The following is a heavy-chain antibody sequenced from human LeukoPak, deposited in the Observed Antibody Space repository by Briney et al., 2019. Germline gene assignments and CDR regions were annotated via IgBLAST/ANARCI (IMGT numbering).Heavy chain of an antibody. V-gene: IGHV3-7*01. D-gene: IGHD2-15*01. CDR3: ARYFSGGSCWDF. Sequence: PGGSLRLSCAASGFTFSSYWMSWVRQAPGKGLEWVANIKQDGSEKYYVDSVKGRFAISRDNAKNSLFLQMNSLRAEDTAVYYCARYFSGGSCWDFWGQGTLVTVSS. CDR1: GFTFSSYW. J-gene: IGHJ4*02. CDR2: IKQDGSEK.